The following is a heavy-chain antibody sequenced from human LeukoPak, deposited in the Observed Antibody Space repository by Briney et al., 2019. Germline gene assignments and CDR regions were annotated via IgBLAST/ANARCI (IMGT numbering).Heavy chain of an antibody. Sequence: SETLSLTCAVYGDFFSRYNWSWIRQPPGKGLEWIGEINHSGSTNYNPSLKSRVTISVDTSKNQFSLKLSSVTAADTAVYYCARLPPKYYYDSSGYRLDYWGQGTLVTVSS. J-gene: IGHJ4*02. CDR3: ARLPPKYYYDSSGYRLDY. CDR2: INHSGST. D-gene: IGHD3-22*01. V-gene: IGHV4-34*01. CDR1: GDFFSRYN.